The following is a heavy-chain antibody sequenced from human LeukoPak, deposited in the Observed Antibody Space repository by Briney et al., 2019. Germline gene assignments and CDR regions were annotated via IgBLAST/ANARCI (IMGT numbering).Heavy chain of an antibody. CDR1: GGSFSGYY. D-gene: IGHD3-10*01. Sequence: PSETLSLTCGVYGGSFSGYYWSWIRQPPGKGLEWIGEINHSGSTNYKSSLKSRVTISVDTSKNQFSLKLSSVTAADTAVYYCAIFGYYGSGSYSLRAFDIWGQGTMVTVSS. CDR3: AIFGYYGSGSYSLRAFDI. V-gene: IGHV4-34*01. J-gene: IGHJ3*02. CDR2: INHSGST.